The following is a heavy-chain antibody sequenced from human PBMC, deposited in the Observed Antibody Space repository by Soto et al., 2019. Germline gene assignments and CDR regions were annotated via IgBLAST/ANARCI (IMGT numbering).Heavy chain of an antibody. CDR2: IYHGVST. CDR3: VRSGCSSTACHTDWFDP. J-gene: IGHJ5*02. Sequence: SETLSLTCGVSGASVDSGGYSWSWIRQPPGKGLEWIGYIYHGVSTDYNPSLKSRVTISVDSSKNLFSLSLSSVTAADTAVYFCVRSGCSSTACHTDWFDPWGPGTLVTVSS. V-gene: IGHV4-30-2*01. CDR1: GASVDSGGYS. D-gene: IGHD2-2*01.